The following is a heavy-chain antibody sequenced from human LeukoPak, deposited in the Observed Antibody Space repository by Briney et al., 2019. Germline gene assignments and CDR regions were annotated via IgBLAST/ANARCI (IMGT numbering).Heavy chain of an antibody. CDR3: AREDSGSYYSDF. Sequence: GGSLRLSCAASGFTFRRYGMRWVRQAPGKGGEWVLFFFGFGLRTFSPASVMCRFTISRYNSKNTVDLQMNSLRAEDTAVYYCAREDSGSYYSDFWGQGTLVTVSS. J-gene: IGHJ4*02. CDR1: GFTFRRYG. V-gene: IGHV3-23*01. CDR2: FFGFGLRT. D-gene: IGHD1-26*01.